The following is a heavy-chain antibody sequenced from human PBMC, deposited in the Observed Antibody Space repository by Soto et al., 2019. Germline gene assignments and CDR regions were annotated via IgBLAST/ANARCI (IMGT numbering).Heavy chain of an antibody. CDR2: IKQDGSEK. V-gene: IGHV3-7*01. J-gene: IGHJ4*02. Sequence: GGSLRLSCAASGFTFSSYWMSWVRQAPGKGLEWVANIKQDGSEKYYVDSVKGRFTISRDNAKNSLYLQMNSLRAEDTAVYYCARGGTNRYYDFWSGYDYWGKGTLVTVSS. CDR3: ARGGTNRYYDFWSGYDY. D-gene: IGHD3-3*01. CDR1: GFTFSSYW.